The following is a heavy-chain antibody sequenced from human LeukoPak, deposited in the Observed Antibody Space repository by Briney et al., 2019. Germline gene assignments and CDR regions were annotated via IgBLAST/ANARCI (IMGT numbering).Heavy chain of an antibody. D-gene: IGHD3-9*01. CDR1: GFTVSSYS. CDR2: ISSSSSTI. CDR3: AREGTYYDILTGPRTDFDY. J-gene: IGHJ4*02. Sequence: PGGSLRLSCAASGFTVSSYSMNWVRQAPGKGLEWVSYISSSSSTIYYADSVKGRFTISRDNAKNSLYLQMNSLRAEDTAVYYCAREGTYYDILTGPRTDFDYWGQGTLVTVSS. V-gene: IGHV3-48*01.